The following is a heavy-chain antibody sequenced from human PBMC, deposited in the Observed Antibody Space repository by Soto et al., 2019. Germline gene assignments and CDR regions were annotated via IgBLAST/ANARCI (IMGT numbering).Heavy chain of an antibody. CDR2: IWFDGSNK. J-gene: IGHJ4*02. CDR3: ATTGPY. V-gene: IGHV3-33*01. CDR1: GFTFSSYS. Sequence: QVQLVESGGGVVQPGRSLRLSCAASGFTFSSYSMHWVRQAPGKGLEWVAVIWFDGSNKFYADSVKGRFTISRDNSKNTVFLQMNSLRDEDSAAYYCATTGPYWGQGTLVTVSS.